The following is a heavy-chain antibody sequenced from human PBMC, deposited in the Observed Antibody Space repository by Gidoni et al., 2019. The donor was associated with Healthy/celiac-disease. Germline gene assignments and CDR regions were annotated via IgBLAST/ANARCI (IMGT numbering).Heavy chain of an antibody. Sequence: QVQLQQWGAGLLKPSETLSLTCAVYGGSVSGYYWSWIRQPPGKGLEWIGEINHSGSTNYHPSLKSRVTISVDTSKNQFSLKLSSVTAADTAVYYCARRGTLRFLEWLSHVSAFDIWGQGTMVTVSS. CDR3: ARRGTLRFLEWLSHVSAFDI. J-gene: IGHJ3*02. CDR2: INHSGST. V-gene: IGHV4-34*01. CDR1: GGSVSGYY. D-gene: IGHD3-3*01.